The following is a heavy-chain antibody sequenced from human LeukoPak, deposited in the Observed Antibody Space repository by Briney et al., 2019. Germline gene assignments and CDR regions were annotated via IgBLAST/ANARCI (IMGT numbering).Heavy chain of an antibody. D-gene: IGHD3-10*01. J-gene: IGHJ4*02. CDR2: IYYSGST. V-gene: IGHV4-31*03. CDR3: ATRGFGASGFDY. Sequence: PSETLSLTCTVSGGSISSGGYYWGWIRQHPGKGPEWIGYIYYSGSTYYNPSLKSRVTISVDTSKNQFSLKLSSVTAADTAVYYCATRGFGASGFDYWGQGTLVTVSS. CDR1: GGSISSGGYY.